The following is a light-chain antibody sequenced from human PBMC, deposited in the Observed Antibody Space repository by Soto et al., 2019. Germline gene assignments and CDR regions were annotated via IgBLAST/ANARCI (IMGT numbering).Light chain of an antibody. CDR3: QHYDEWPLT. V-gene: IGKV3-15*01. CDR2: FAS. J-gene: IGKJ4*01. Sequence: EIVMTQSPATLSVSPGERATLSCRASQSVSNNLAWYQQKPGQAPRLLIYFASTRATGIPARFSGSGSGTQFTRPSTSLQSEDVAVYYCQHYDEWPLTFGGGTKVETK. CDR1: QSVSNN.